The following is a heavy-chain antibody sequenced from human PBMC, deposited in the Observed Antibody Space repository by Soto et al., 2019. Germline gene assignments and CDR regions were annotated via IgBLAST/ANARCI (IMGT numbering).Heavy chain of an antibody. D-gene: IGHD5-18*01. V-gene: IGHV1-69*05. CDR3: ASGIQLWLRRINNGYSG. CDR1: GGTFSTYA. J-gene: IGHJ4*02. Sequence: QVQLVQSGAEVKKPESSVKVSCKAPGGTFSTYAISWVRQAPGRGLEWMGGIIPMFGTANYAQRFQDRVTXTSXESTNTVYMELSSLRSEDTAVYFCASGIQLWLRRINNGYSGWGQGTLVTVSS. CDR2: IIPMFGTA.